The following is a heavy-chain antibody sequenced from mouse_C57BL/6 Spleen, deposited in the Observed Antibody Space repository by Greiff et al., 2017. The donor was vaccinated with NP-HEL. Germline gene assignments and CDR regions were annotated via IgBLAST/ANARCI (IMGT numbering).Heavy chain of an antibody. Sequence: EVKLEESEGGLVQPGSSMKLSCTASGFTFSDYYMAWVRQVPEKGLEWVANINYDGSSTYYLDSLKSRFIISRDNAKNILYLQMSSLKSEDTATYYCARVDRYWYFDVWGTGTTVTVSS. J-gene: IGHJ1*03. CDR1: GFTFSDYY. V-gene: IGHV5-16*01. CDR2: INYDGSST. CDR3: ARVDRYWYFDV.